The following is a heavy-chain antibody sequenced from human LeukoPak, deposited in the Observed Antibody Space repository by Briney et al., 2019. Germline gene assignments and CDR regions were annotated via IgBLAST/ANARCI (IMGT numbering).Heavy chain of an antibody. V-gene: IGHV4-34*01. J-gene: IGHJ4*02. CDR2: INHSGST. D-gene: IGHD2-15*01. CDR1: GGSFSGYY. Sequence: SETLSLTCAVYGGSFSGYYWSWIRQPPGKGLEWIGEINHSGSTNYNPSLKSRVTISVDTSKNQFSLKLSSVTAADTAVYYCARGDPGGFYFDYWGQGTLVTVSS. CDR3: ARGDPGGFYFDY.